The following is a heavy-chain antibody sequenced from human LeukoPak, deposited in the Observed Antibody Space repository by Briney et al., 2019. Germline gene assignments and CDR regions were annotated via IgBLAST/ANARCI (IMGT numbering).Heavy chain of an antibody. D-gene: IGHD2-2*01. CDR3: SRRLTQYDCFDP. V-gene: IGHV6-1*01. Sequence: SQTLSLTCAISGDSVSSNSVTWNWIRQSPSRGLEWLGRTYYRSTWYNDYAVSVRGRITVNPDTPKNQFSLHLNSVTPEDTAVYYCSRRLTQYDCFDPWGQGILVTVSS. J-gene: IGHJ5*02. CDR1: GDSVSSNSVT. CDR2: TYYRSTWYN.